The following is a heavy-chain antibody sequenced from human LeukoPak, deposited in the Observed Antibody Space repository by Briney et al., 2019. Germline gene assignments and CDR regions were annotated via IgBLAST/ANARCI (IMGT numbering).Heavy chain of an antibody. CDR3: ARAVSSGYYNLYFDY. V-gene: IGHV3-11*04. CDR1: GFTFSDYY. D-gene: IGHD3-3*01. J-gene: IGHJ4*02. Sequence: GGSLRLSFAASGFTFSDYYMSWIRQAPGKGLEWVSYISSSGSTIYYADSVKGRFTISRDNAKNSLYLQMNSLRAEDTAVYYCARAVSSGYYNLYFDYWGQGTLVTVSS. CDR2: ISSSGSTI.